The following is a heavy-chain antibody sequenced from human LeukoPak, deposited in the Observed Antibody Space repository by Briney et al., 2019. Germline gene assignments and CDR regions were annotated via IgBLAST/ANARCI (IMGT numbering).Heavy chain of an antibody. CDR1: GYTFINYG. D-gene: IGHD2-15*01. Sequence: ASVTVSCTASGYTFINYGISWVRQAPGQGLEWMGWISPYNGNTNYAQKLQGRVTMTTDTYTSTAYMEVRSLRYDDTAVYYCARDGMDLGYCSGGSCYYDYWGQGTLVTVSS. V-gene: IGHV1-18*01. J-gene: IGHJ4*02. CDR3: ARDGMDLGYCSGGSCYYDY. CDR2: ISPYNGNT.